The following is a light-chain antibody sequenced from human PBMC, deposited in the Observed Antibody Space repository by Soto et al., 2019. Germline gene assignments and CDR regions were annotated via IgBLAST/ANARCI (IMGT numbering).Light chain of an antibody. CDR3: HQYGSLYT. CDR1: QSVSSSY. CDR2: GAS. J-gene: IGKJ2*01. V-gene: IGKV3-20*01. Sequence: EIVLTQSPGTLSLSPGERANLSCRGSQSVSSSYLAWYQQKPGQAPRLLIYGASSRATGIPDRFSGSGSGTDFTLTISRLEPEDFAVYYCHQYGSLYTFGQGTKVEIK.